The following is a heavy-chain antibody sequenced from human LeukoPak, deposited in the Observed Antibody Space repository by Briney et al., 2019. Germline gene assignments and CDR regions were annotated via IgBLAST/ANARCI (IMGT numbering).Heavy chain of an antibody. CDR1: GFTLTSSA. D-gene: IGHD2-15*01. V-gene: IGHV1-58*01. Sequence: SVTVSCKASGFTLTSSAVQWVRQARGQRLEWVGLIVVGSGNTNYAQKFQERVTITRDMSTSTAYMELSSLRSEDTAVYYCAADLEGSFSGGPYESYYYYMDVWGKGTTVTVSS. CDR3: AADLEGSFSGGPYESYYYYMDV. J-gene: IGHJ6*03. CDR2: IVVGSGNT.